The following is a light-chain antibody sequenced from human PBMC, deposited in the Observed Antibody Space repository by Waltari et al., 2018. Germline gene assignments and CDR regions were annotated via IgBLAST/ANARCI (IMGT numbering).Light chain of an antibody. CDR3: HQRSNWPIT. CDR2: CAS. J-gene: IGKJ5*01. Sequence: ILLTQSPATLSLSPGERATLSCRARQSVSSYLVWYQQKPGHTPRLLIQCASNRDTGIPARFSGSGSGTDFTLTISSLESEDFAVYYCHQRSNWPITFGQGTRLEIK. V-gene: IGKV3-11*01. CDR1: QSVSSY.